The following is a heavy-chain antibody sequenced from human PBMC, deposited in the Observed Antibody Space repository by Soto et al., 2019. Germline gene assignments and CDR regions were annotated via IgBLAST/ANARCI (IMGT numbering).Heavy chain of an antibody. D-gene: IGHD3-10*01. CDR2: ISYDGSNK. V-gene: IGHV3-30*18. CDR3: AKYLGSGSHDFDY. J-gene: IGHJ4*02. CDR1: GFTFRSYG. Sequence: QVQLVESGGGVVQPGRSLRLSCAASGFTFRSYGMHWVRQAPGKGLAGVAVISYDGSNKYYADSVKGRFTISRDNSKNTLYLQMNSLRAEDTAVYYCAKYLGSGSHDFDYWGQGTLVTVFS.